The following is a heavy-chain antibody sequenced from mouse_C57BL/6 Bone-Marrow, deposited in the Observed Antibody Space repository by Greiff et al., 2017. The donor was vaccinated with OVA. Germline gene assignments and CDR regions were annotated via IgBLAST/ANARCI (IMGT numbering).Heavy chain of an antibody. Sequence: QVQLQQSGAELVRPGTSVKVSCKASGYAFTNYLIEWVKQRPGQGLEWIGVINPGSGGTNYNEKFKGKATLTADKSSSTAYMQLSSLTSEDSAVYFCARRYYYGTPFAYWGQGTLVTVSA. CDR3: ARRYYYGTPFAY. D-gene: IGHD1-1*01. V-gene: IGHV1-54*01. J-gene: IGHJ3*01. CDR1: GYAFTNYL. CDR2: INPGSGGT.